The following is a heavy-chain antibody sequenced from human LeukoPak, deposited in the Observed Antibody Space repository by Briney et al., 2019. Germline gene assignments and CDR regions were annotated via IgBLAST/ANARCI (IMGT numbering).Heavy chain of an antibody. D-gene: IGHD6-19*01. CDR2: ISSSGGST. J-gene: IGHJ4*02. CDR1: GFIFGSYA. CDR3: VNDAGHSSGSGFDY. V-gene: IGHV3-64*05. Sequence: GGSLRPSCSASGFIFGSYAMHWVRQAPGKGLEYVSGISSSGGSTDYADSVKGRFTIFRDNSKNTLYVQMSSLSAEDTAAYYCVNDAGHSSGSGFDYWGQGTLVTVSS.